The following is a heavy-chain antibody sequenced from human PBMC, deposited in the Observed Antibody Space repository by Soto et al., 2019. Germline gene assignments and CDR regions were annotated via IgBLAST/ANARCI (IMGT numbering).Heavy chain of an antibody. Sequence: ASVKVSCKASGGTFSSYAISWVRQAPGQGLEWMGGIIPNCGNTGYAQKFQGRVTMTRNNSISTAYMELSSLRSEDTAVYYCARGDSSGWPGDGYWGQGTLVTVSS. D-gene: IGHD6-19*01. CDR1: GGTFSSYA. V-gene: IGHV1-8*02. CDR2: IIPNCGNT. J-gene: IGHJ4*02. CDR3: ARGDSSGWPGDGY.